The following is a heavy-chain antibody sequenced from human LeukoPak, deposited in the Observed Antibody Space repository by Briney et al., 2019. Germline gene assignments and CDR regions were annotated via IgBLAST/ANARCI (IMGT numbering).Heavy chain of an antibody. Sequence: VASVTVSCTASGYTFPSYFMHWVRQAPGQGLEWMGIINPTGGSTTYAQKFQGRVTMTRDTSISTAYMELSRLRSDDTAVYYCARENYYDGSGSPSASAPVDHWGQGTLVTVSS. V-gene: IGHV1-46*01. J-gene: IGHJ4*02. D-gene: IGHD3-22*01. CDR1: GYTFPSYF. CDR3: ARENYYDGSGSPSASAPVDH. CDR2: INPTGGST.